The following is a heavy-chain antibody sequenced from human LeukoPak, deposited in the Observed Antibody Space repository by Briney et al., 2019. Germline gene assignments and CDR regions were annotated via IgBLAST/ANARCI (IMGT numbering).Heavy chain of an antibody. CDR3: ARHKIAAIFGVVINWYFDL. CDR2: INHSGST. J-gene: IGHJ2*01. CDR1: GGSFSGYY. Sequence: PSETLSLTCAVYGGSFSGYYWSWIRQPPGKGLEWIGEINHSGSTNYNPSLKSRVTISVDTSKNQFSLKLSSVTAADTAVYYCARHKIAAIFGVVINWYFDLWGRGTLVTVSS. V-gene: IGHV4-34*01. D-gene: IGHD3-3*01.